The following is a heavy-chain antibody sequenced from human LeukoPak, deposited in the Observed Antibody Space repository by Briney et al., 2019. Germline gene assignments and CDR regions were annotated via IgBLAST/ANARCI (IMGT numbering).Heavy chain of an antibody. Sequence: PGGSLRLSCAASGFTVSSDYMSWVRQAPGKGLEWVSVIYSCGTTKYADSVKGRFTISRDNSKNTLYLQMNSLRAEDTAVYYCVKSIVGSRGKWFDPWGQGTLVTVSS. V-gene: IGHV3-66*03. CDR1: GFTVSSDY. CDR3: VKSIVGSRGKWFDP. J-gene: IGHJ5*02. D-gene: IGHD3-10*01. CDR2: IYSCGTT.